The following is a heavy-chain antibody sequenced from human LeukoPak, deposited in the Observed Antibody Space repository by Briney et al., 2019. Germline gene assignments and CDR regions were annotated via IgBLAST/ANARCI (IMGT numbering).Heavy chain of an antibody. J-gene: IGHJ4*02. CDR1: GFTFSSYG. CDR3: AKDPLPRYSSGWYLDY. Sequence: QTGGSLRLSCAASGFTFSSYGMHWVRQAPGKGLEWVAFIRYDGSNKYYADSVKGRFTISRDNSKNTLYLQMNSLRAEDTAVYYCAKDPLPRYSSGWYLDYWGQGTLVTVSS. V-gene: IGHV3-30*02. D-gene: IGHD6-19*01. CDR2: IRYDGSNK.